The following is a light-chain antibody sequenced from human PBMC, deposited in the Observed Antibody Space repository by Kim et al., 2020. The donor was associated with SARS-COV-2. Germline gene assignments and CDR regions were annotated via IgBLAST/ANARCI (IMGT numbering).Light chain of an antibody. Sequence: VARRQGARITCTEAAWPGKQTYWNRQRSGQAPLLLIYEESERPSGIPGRFSGSSSGTTVTLTISGVQAEDDADYYCQSADGSGTYVFGTGTKVTVL. V-gene: IGLV3-25*03. CDR3: QSADGSGTYV. J-gene: IGLJ1*01. CDR2: EES. CDR1: AWPGKQ.